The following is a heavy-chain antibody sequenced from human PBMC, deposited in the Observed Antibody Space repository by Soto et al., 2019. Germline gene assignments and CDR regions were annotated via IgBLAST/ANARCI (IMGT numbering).Heavy chain of an antibody. V-gene: IGHV4-39*01. D-gene: IGHD5-18*01. CDR1: GGSISSSSYY. CDR3: ARGAWAHTAMVNWFDP. CDR2: IYYSGGT. Sequence: SETLSLTCTVSGGSISSSSYYWGWIRQPPGKGLEWIGSIYYSGGTYYNPPLKSRVTISVDTSKNQFSLKLSSVTAADTAVYYCARGAWAHTAMVNWFDPWGQGTLVTVSS. J-gene: IGHJ5*02.